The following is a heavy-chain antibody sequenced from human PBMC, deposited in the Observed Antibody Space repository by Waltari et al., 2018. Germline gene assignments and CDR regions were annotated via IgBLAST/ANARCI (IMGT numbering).Heavy chain of an antibody. D-gene: IGHD1-1*01. Sequence: QAQLVQSGAEMRHPGASVRIACRAYGYTFPGNGISWGRQAPGQGPEWIGWINQQRGNANFAVKFQGRVTMTTDTYSNTVYMELMSLRSDDTATYYCAKDNWNQFDPWGQGTLVTVSS. CDR3: AKDNWNQFDP. J-gene: IGHJ5*02. CDR2: INQQRGNA. V-gene: IGHV1-18*04. CDR1: GYTFPGNG.